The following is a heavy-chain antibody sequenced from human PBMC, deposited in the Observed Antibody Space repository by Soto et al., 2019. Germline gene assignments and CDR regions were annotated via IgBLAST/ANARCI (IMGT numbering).Heavy chain of an antibody. V-gene: IGHV1-2*02. CDR2: INPNSGGT. Sequence: QVQLVQSGAEVKKPGASVKVSCKASGYTFTGYYMHWVRQAPGQGLEWMGWINPNSGGTNYAQKFQGRVTMTRDKSISTAYMELSRLRSDDTAVYYCARDRTSTGVRGVIGYWGQGTLVTVSS. D-gene: IGHD3-10*01. CDR3: ARDRTSTGVRGVIGY. CDR1: GYTFTGYY. J-gene: IGHJ4*02.